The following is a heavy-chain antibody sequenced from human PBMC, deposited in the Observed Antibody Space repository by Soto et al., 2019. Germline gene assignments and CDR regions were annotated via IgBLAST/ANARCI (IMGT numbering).Heavy chain of an antibody. CDR3: AKAYYYDSSGPFDY. V-gene: IGHV3-43*01. J-gene: IGHJ4*02. CDR2: ISWDGGST. D-gene: IGHD3-22*01. Sequence: PGGSLRLSCAASGFTFDDYTMHWVRQAPGKGLEWVSLISWDGGSTYYADSVKGRFTISRDNSKNSLYLQMNSLRTEDTALYYCAKAYYYDSSGPFDYWGQGTLVTVSS. CDR1: GFTFDDYT.